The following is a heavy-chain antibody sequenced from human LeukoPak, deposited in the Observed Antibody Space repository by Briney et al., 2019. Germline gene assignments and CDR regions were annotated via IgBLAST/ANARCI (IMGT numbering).Heavy chain of an antibody. CDR1: GGSISSYY. J-gene: IGHJ4*02. CDR3: ARADYGDYVGLGYFDY. CDR2: IYHSGST. Sequence: SETLSLTCTVSGGSISSYYWSWIRQPPGKGLEWIGSIYHSGSTYYNPSLKSRVTISVDTSKNQFSLKLSSVTAADTAVYYCARADYGDYVGLGYFDYWGQGTLVTVSS. D-gene: IGHD4-17*01. V-gene: IGHV4-59*08.